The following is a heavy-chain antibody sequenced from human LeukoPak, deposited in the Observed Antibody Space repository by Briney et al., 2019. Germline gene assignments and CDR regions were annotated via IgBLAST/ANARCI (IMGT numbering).Heavy chain of an antibody. V-gene: IGHV4-34*01. Sequence: SETLSLTCAVYGGSFSGYYWSWIRQPPGKGLEWIGEINHGGSTNYNPSLKSRVTISVGTSKNQFSLKLSSVTAADTAVYYCAAPGGYFDYWGQGTLVTVSS. D-gene: IGHD3-16*01. CDR3: AAPGGYFDY. CDR2: INHGGST. CDR1: GGSFSGYY. J-gene: IGHJ4*02.